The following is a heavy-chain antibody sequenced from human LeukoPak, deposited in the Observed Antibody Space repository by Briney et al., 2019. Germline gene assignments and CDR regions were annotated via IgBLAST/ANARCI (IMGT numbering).Heavy chain of an antibody. Sequence: PGESLRLSCAASGFIFNNYVMNWVRQAPGKGLEWVSSISGSGVHTYYADSVKGRFTISRDNSKNTLYLQMNSLRAEDTAVFYCARDRTGTPDYWGQGTLVTVSS. CDR1: GFIFNNYV. CDR2: ISGSGVHT. V-gene: IGHV3-23*01. J-gene: IGHJ4*02. CDR3: ARDRTGTPDY. D-gene: IGHD1-1*01.